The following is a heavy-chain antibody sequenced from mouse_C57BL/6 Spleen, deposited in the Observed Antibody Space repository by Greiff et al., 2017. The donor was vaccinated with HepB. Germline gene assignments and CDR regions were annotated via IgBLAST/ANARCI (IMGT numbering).Heavy chain of an antibody. J-gene: IGHJ3*01. CDR2: INPNNGGT. CDR3: ARYGSRAY. CDR1: GYTFTDYY. Sequence: VQLQQSGPVLVKPGASVKISCKASGYTFTDYYMNWVKQSHGKSLEWIGDINPNNGGTSYNQKFKGKATLTVDKSSSTAYMELRSLTSEDSAVYYCARYGSRAYWGQGTLVTVSA. V-gene: IGHV1-26*01. D-gene: IGHD1-1*01.